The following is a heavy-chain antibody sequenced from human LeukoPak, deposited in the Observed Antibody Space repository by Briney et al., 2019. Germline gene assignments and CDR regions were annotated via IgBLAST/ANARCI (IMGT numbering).Heavy chain of an antibody. V-gene: IGHV3-30*04. Sequence: GRSLRLSCAASAFIFSSYAMHWVRQAPGNGMEWVGVISYDGSNKYYADSVKGRFTISRDNSKNTLYRQMNSLRAEDTAVYYCAREEGGAPFDYWGQGNVVIVS. J-gene: IGHJ4*02. CDR2: ISYDGSNK. CDR1: AFIFSSYA. D-gene: IGHD1-26*01. CDR3: AREEGGAPFDY.